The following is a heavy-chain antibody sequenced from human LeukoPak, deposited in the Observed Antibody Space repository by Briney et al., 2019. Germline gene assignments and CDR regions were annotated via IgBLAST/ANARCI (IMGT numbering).Heavy chain of an antibody. V-gene: IGHV1-69*04. J-gene: IGHJ4*02. D-gene: IGHD6-19*01. CDR3: ARSRQLIAVAGYFDY. CDR1: GGTFSSYA. Sequence: SVKVSCKASGGTFSSYAISWVRQAPGQGLEWMGRIIPILGIANYAQKFQGRVTITADKPTSTAYMELSSLRSEDTAVYYCARSRQLIAVAGYFDYWGQGTLVTVSS. CDR2: IIPILGIA.